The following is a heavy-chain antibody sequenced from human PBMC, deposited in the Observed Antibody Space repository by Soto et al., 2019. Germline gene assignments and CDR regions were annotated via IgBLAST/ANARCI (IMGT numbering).Heavy chain of an antibody. CDR3: AKEMIVFGRLFVPNLDY. CDR2: ISWNSGSI. J-gene: IGHJ4*02. Sequence: EVQLVESGGGLVQPGRSLRLSCAASGFTFGDYAMHWVRQLPGKGLEWVSGISWNSGSIGYADSVKGRFTISRDNAKNSLSLEMNRLRPEATAFYFWAKEMIVFGRLFVPNLDYWCPGTLVTVSS. CDR1: GFTFGDYA. D-gene: IGHD3-16*02. V-gene: IGHV3-9*01.